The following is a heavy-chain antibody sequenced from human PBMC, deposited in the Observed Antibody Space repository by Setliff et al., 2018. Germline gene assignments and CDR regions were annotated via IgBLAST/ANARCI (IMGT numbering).Heavy chain of an antibody. CDR2: INYSGST. J-gene: IGHJ4*02. Sequence: SETLSLTCTVSGGSISSGEYYWSWIRQPPGKGLEWIGYINYSGSTYYNQSLKSRVTISVDTSKNQFSLKQSSVTAADTAVYYCVRAGWLAQGGFDYWGQGTLVTVSS. CDR3: VRAGWLAQGGFDY. V-gene: IGHV4-30-4*08. CDR1: GGSISSGEYY. D-gene: IGHD5-12*01.